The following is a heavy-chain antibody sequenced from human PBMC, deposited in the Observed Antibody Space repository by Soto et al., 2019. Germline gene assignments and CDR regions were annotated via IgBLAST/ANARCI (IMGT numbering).Heavy chain of an antibody. D-gene: IGHD3-10*01. CDR3: ARQTAYYHGSGMSIAFDV. Sequence: SGPYAGEPTQTLTLTCTFSGFSLTTPGVGVGWFRQPPGKALEWLAVIYWNDDNRYSPSLRGRLALTKDTSKNQVVATMTNLDPVDTATYYCARQTAYYHGSGMSIAFDVWGQGTMVTVSS. CDR2: IYWNDDN. J-gene: IGHJ3*01. CDR1: GFSLTTPGVG. V-gene: IGHV2-5*01.